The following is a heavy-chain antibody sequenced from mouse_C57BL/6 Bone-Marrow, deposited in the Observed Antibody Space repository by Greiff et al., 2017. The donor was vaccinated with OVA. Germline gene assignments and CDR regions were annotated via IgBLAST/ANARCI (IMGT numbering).Heavy chain of an antibody. CDR3: AKSNYWYFDV. CDR2: IDPSDSYT. V-gene: IGHV1-50*01. J-gene: IGHJ1*03. D-gene: IGHD2-5*01. CDR1: GYTFTSYW. Sequence: VQLQQPGAELVKPGASVKLSCKASGYTFTSYWMQWVKQRPGQGLEWIGEIDPSDSYTNYNQKFKGKATLTVDTSSSTAYMQLSSLTSEDSAVYYCAKSNYWYFDVWGTGTTVTVSS.